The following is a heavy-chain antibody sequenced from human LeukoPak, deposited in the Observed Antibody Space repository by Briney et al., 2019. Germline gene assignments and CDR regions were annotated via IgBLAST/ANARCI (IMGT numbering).Heavy chain of an antibody. CDR2: IYYSGST. CDR1: GGSISSYY. V-gene: IGHV4-59*01. J-gene: IGHJ4*02. CDR3: ARLYSSSLGRVFDY. Sequence: PSETLSLTCTVSGGSISSYYWSWIRQPPGKGLEWIGYIYYSGSTNYNPSLKSRVTISVDTSKNQFSLKLNSVTAADTAVYYCARLYSSSLGRVFDYWGQGTLVTVSS. D-gene: IGHD6-13*01.